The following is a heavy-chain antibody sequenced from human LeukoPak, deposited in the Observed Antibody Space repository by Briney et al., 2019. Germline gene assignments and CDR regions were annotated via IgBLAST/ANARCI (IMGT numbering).Heavy chain of an antibody. CDR2: ISAYNGNT. J-gene: IGHJ5*02. Sequence: ASVKVSCKASGYTFSGYGISWVRQAPGQGLEWMGWISAYNGNTKYAQKFQGRVTMTTDTSTSTACMELRSLRSDDTAVYYCAREGTPYGDYGPNDPWGQGTLVTVSS. V-gene: IGHV1-18*01. D-gene: IGHD4-17*01. CDR3: AREGTPYGDYGPNDP. CDR1: GYTFSGYG.